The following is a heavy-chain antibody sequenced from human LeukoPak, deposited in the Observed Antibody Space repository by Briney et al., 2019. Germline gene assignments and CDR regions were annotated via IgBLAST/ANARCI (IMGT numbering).Heavy chain of an antibody. CDR2: IKPNSGGT. D-gene: IGHD1-26*01. V-gene: IGHV1-2*02. J-gene: IGHJ4*02. Sequence: ASVKVSCKASGYTFTGYYMHWVRQAPGQGLEWLGWIKPNSGGTNYAEEFQDRVTMTRDTSISTAYMELSSLKSDDTAVYYCARVRVGGGSYGGLDYWGQGTLVTVSS. CDR3: ARVRVGGGSYGGLDY. CDR1: GYTFTGYY.